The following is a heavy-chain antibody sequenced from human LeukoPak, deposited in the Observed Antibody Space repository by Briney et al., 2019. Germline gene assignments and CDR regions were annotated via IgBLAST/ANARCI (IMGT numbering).Heavy chain of an antibody. D-gene: IGHD6-19*01. J-gene: IGHJ1*01. CDR2: IYYSGST. Sequence: PSETLSLTCTVSGGSISSGTHYWGWIRQPPGKGLEWIGSIYYSGSTYYNPSLKSRVTISVDTSKSQFSLKLGSVTAADTAVYYCAKGPSSGWYFVYFQHWGQGTLVTVSS. V-gene: IGHV4-39*07. CDR1: GGSISSGTHY. CDR3: AKGPSSGWYFVYFQH.